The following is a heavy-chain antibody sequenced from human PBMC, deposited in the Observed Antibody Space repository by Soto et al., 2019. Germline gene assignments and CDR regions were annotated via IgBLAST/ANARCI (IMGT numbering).Heavy chain of an antibody. D-gene: IGHD3-9*01. J-gene: IGHJ5*02. V-gene: IGHV1-18*01. CDR3: ARIVLEYYDILTGYPRNGWFDP. CDR1: GYTFTSYG. Sequence: ASVKVSCKASGYTFTSYGISWVRQAPGQGLEWMGWISAYNGNTNCAQKLQGRVTMTTDTSTSTAYMELRSLRSDETAVYYCARIVLEYYDILTGYPRNGWFDPWGQGTLVTVSS. CDR2: ISAYNGNT.